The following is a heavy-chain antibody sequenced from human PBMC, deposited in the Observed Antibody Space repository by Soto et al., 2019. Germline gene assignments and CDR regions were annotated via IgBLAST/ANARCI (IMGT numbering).Heavy chain of an antibody. D-gene: IGHD2-2*01. CDR3: ARLHCNSPNCVPLDP. CDR1: GDSISSSTYY. CDR2: INYSGRT. V-gene: IGHV4-39*01. J-gene: IGHJ5*02. Sequence: PSETLSLTCTVSGDSISSSTYYWAWTRQPPGKGLEWIGSINYSGRTSYSPSLKSRITMSVDTSKNQLSLKLSSVTAADTAVYYCARLHCNSPNCVPLDPWGQGTLVTVSS.